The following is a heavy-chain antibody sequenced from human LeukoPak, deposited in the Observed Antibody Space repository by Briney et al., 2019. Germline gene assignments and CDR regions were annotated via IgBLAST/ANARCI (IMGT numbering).Heavy chain of an antibody. CDR2: IIPIFGTA. D-gene: IGHD3-22*01. CDR3: ATPGSIIVVVTRGGFDY. CDR1: GGTFSSYA. J-gene: IGHJ4*02. Sequence: SVKVSCKASGGTFSSYAISWVRQAPGQGLEWMGGIIPIFGTANYAQKFQGRVTITADESTSTAYMELSSLRSEDTAVYFCATPGSIIVVVTRGGFDYWGQGTLVTVSS. V-gene: IGHV1-69*13.